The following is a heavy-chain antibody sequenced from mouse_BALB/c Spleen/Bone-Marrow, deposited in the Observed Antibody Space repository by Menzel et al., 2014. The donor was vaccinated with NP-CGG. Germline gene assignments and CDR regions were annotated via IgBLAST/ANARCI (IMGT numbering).Heavy chain of an antibody. J-gene: IGHJ1*01. D-gene: IGHD2-1*01. V-gene: IGHV7-3*02. CDR1: GFTLTDYY. Sequence: EVKLVESGGGLVQPGGSLRLSCATSGFTLTDYYMSWVRQPPGKALEWLGFIRNKAKGYTTEYSASVKGRFTISRDNSQSILYLQMTTLRPEDSATYYCARDIEGNYSYWYLDVWGAGTTGTGSS. CDR3: ARDIEGNYSYWYLDV. CDR2: IRNKAKGYTT.